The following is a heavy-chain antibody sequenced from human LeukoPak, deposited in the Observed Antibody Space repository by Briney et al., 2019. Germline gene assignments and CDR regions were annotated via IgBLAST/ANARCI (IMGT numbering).Heavy chain of an antibody. Sequence: SETLSLTCPVSGGSISSYYWSWIRQPAGKGREWIGRIYTSGSTNYNPSLKSRVTMSVDTSKNQFSLKLTSVTAADTAVYYCARGPGDYDYVWGSWPYTEFDYWGQGTLVTVSS. V-gene: IGHV4-4*07. J-gene: IGHJ4*02. CDR3: ARGPGDYDYVWGSWPYTEFDY. D-gene: IGHD3-16*01. CDR1: GGSISSYY. CDR2: IYTSGST.